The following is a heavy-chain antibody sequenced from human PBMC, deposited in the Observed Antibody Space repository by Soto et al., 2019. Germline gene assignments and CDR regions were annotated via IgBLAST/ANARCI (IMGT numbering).Heavy chain of an antibody. CDR2: IIPIFGTA. D-gene: IGHD3-22*01. CDR1: GGTFSSYA. Sequence: SVKVSCKASGGTFSSYAVSWVRQAPGQGLEWMGGIIPIFGTANYAQKFQGRVTITADESTSTAYMELSSLRSEDTAVYYCARDDTYYDSSGYSQLDYWGQGTLVTVSS. J-gene: IGHJ4*02. V-gene: IGHV1-69*13. CDR3: ARDDTYYDSSGYSQLDY.